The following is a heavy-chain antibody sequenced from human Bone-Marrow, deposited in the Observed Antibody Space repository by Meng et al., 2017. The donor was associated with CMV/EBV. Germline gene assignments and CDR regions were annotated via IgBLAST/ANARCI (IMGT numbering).Heavy chain of an antibody. CDR3: ARDSSSWYLGDAFDI. CDR2: INPNSGGT. J-gene: IGHJ3*02. Sequence: ASVKVSCKASGYTFTTYGISWVRQAPGQGLEWMGWINPNSGGTNYAQKFQGRVTMTRDTSISTAYMELSRLRSDDTAVYYCARDSSSWYLGDAFDIWGQGTMVTVSS. CDR1: GYTFTTYG. V-gene: IGHV1-2*02. D-gene: IGHD6-13*01.